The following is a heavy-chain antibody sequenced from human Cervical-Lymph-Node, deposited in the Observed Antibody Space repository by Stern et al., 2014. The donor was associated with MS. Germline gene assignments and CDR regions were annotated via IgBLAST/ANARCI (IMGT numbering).Heavy chain of an antibody. V-gene: IGHV3-21*01. CDR2: ISSSSSYI. D-gene: IGHD6-13*01. CDR1: GFTFSSYS. J-gene: IGHJ4*02. Sequence: EVQLVESGGGLVKPGGSLRLSCAASGFTFSSYSMNWVRQAPGQGLAWVSSISSSSSYIYYADSVKGRFTISRDNAKNSLYLQMNSLRAEDTAVYYCALTSIAAAGITFDYWGQGTLVTVSS. CDR3: ALTSIAAAGITFDY.